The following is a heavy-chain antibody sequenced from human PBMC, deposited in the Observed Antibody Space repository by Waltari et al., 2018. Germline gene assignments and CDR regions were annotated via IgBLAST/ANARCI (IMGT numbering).Heavy chain of an antibody. CDR1: GFTVSSNY. Sequence: LSCAASGFTVSSNYMSWVRQAPGKGLEWVSVIYSGGSTYYADSVKGRFTISRDNSKNTLYLQMNSLRAEDTAVYYCARGDIVAMSHLNWGQGTLVTVSS. V-gene: IGHV3-53*01. CDR2: IYSGGST. D-gene: IGHD5-12*01. J-gene: IGHJ4*02. CDR3: ARGDIVAMSHLN.